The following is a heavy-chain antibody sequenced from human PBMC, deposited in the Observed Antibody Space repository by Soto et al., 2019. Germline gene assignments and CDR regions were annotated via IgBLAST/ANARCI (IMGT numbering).Heavy chain of an antibody. CDR2: IYQSGST. Sequence: QVQLQESGPGLVKPSGTLSLTCAVSSASITTTDWWSWVRQPPGKGLEWIGEIYQSGSTNFSPSLKSRVTMLVDTSKNQFSLKLSSVTAADTAVYYCARVTGSYYGSGSFYYWFDPWGQGILVTVSS. D-gene: IGHD3-10*01. CDR3: ARVTGSYYGSGSFYYWFDP. J-gene: IGHJ5*02. CDR1: SASITTTDW. V-gene: IGHV4-4*02.